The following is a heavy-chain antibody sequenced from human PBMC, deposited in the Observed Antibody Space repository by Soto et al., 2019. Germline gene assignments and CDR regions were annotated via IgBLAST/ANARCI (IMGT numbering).Heavy chain of an antibody. Sequence: QVQLQESGPGLVKPSQTLSLTCTVSGGSISSGGYYWSWIRQHPGKGLEWIGYIYYSGSTYYNPSLKSRVTMSVDTSKNQFSLKLSSVTAADTAVYYCAGDLRFGDYYGMDVWGQGTTVTVSS. CDR3: AGDLRFGDYYGMDV. D-gene: IGHD3-10*01. CDR2: IYYSGST. V-gene: IGHV4-31*03. CDR1: GGSISSGGYY. J-gene: IGHJ6*02.